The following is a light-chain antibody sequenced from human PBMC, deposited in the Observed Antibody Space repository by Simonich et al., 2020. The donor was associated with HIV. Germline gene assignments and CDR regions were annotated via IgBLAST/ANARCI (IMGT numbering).Light chain of an antibody. CDR1: SSDVGSYNL. V-gene: IGLV2-23*01. CDR2: ADT. Sequence: QSALTQPVSVSGSPGQSITISCTGTSSDVGSYNLVSWYQQHQATAPKLLIYADTRRPSGVSNRFSGSKSGNTASVTISGLQADDETDYYCCSYAGRVVFGGGTKLTVL. CDR3: CSYAGRVV. J-gene: IGLJ2*01.